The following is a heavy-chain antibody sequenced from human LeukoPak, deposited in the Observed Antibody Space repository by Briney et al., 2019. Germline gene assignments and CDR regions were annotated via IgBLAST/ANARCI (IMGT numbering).Heavy chain of an antibody. J-gene: IGHJ4*02. CDR3: ARDQPATRDIVVVPAAIPADY. V-gene: IGHV1-2*02. D-gene: IGHD2-2*01. Sequence: GASVKVSCKASGYTFTGYYMHWVRQAPGQGLEWMGWINPNSGGTNYAQKLQGRVTMTTDTSTSTAYMELRSLRSDDTAVYYCARDQPATRDIVVVPAAIPADYWGQGTLVTVSS. CDR2: INPNSGGT. CDR1: GYTFTGYY.